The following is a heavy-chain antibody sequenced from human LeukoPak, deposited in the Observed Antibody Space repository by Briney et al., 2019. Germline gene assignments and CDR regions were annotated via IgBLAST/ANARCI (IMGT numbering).Heavy chain of an antibody. Sequence: SETLSLTCTVSGGSISSYYWSWIRQPPGKGLEWIGEINHSGSTNYNPSLKSRVTISVDTSKNQFSLKLSSVTAADTAVYYCARGSLTVTTRSFDYWGQGTLVTVSS. CDR2: INHSGST. V-gene: IGHV4-34*01. J-gene: IGHJ4*02. CDR1: GGSISSYY. D-gene: IGHD4-17*01. CDR3: ARGSLTVTTRSFDY.